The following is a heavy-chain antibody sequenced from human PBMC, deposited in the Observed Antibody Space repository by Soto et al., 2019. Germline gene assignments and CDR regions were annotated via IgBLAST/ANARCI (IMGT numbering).Heavy chain of an antibody. CDR3: AKGGRTYTVVVPCFDY. J-gene: IGHJ4*02. V-gene: IGHV3-30*18. D-gene: IGHD2-15*01. CDR1: GFTFSSYG. CDR2: ISYDGSNK. Sequence: GGSLRLSCAAYGFTFSSYGMHWVRQAPGKGLEWVAVISYDGSNKYYADSVKGRFTISRDNSKNTLYLQMNSLRAEDTAVYYCAKGGRTYTVVVPCFDYWGQGT.